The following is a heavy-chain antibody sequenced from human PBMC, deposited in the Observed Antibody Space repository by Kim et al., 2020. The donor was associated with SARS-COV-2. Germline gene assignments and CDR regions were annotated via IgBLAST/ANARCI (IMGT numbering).Heavy chain of an antibody. CDR2: IYSGGST. J-gene: IGHJ4*02. CDR3: ASFYDSSGYYFDY. Sequence: GGSLRLSCAASGFTVSSNYMSWVRQAPGKGLEWVSVIYSGGSTYYADSVKGRFTISRDNSKNTLYLQMNSLRAEDTAVYYCASFYDSSGYYFDYWGQGTLVTVSS. V-gene: IGHV3-66*01. D-gene: IGHD3-22*01. CDR1: GFTVSSNY.